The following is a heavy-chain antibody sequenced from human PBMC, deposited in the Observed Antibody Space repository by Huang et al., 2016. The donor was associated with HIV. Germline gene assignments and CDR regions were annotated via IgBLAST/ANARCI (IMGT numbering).Heavy chain of an antibody. Sequence: QVQLVQSGAEVKKPGSSVTVSCKASGGTFSSYAISWGRQAPGQGLEWMGGIIPIFGTANYAQKVQGRGTMTADESTSTAYRELGSLRSEDTAVYYCARVESRRYYDSSGYYYWGQGTLVTVSS. J-gene: IGHJ4*02. D-gene: IGHD3-22*01. V-gene: IGHV1-69*01. CDR3: ARVESRRYYDSSGYYY. CDR2: IIPIFGTA. CDR1: GGTFSSYA.